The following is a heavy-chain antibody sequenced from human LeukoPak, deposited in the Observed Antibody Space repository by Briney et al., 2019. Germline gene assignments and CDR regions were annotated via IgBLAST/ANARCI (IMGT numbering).Heavy chain of an antibody. V-gene: IGHV3-30*02. CDR3: AKDRNVGLDAIDV. J-gene: IGHJ3*01. D-gene: IGHD3-10*02. CDR1: GFTFSSYG. CDR2: IRYDGSNK. Sequence: GGSLRLSCAASGFTFSSYGMHWVRQAPGKGLEWVAFIRYDGSNKYYAGSVKGRFTISRDNSKNTLYLQMNSLRPEDTAVYYCAKDRNVGLDAIDVWGQGTLVTVSS.